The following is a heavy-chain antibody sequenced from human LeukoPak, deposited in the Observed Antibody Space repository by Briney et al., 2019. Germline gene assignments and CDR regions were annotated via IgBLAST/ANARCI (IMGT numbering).Heavy chain of an antibody. D-gene: IGHD1-7*01. CDR2: INTNTGNP. V-gene: IGHV7-4-1*02. J-gene: IGHJ6*03. Sequence: GASVKVSCKASGYTFTSYAMNWVRQAPGQGLEWMGWINTNTGNPTYAQGFTGRFVFSLDTSVSTAYLQISSLKAEDTAVYYCARGHWNYDYYYYYMDVWGKGTTVTVSS. CDR1: GYTFTSYA. CDR3: ARGHWNYDYYYYYMDV.